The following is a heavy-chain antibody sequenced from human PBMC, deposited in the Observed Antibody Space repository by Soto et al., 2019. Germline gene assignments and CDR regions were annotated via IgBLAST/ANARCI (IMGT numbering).Heavy chain of an antibody. CDR2: IIPILGIA. CDR3: ARGASGSYMDDAFDI. Sequence: QVQLVQSGAEVKKPGSSVKVSCKASGGTFSSYTISWVRQAPGQGLEWMGRIIPILGIANYAQKFQGRVTITTDKSTSTADMELSSLRSEDTAVYYCARGASGSYMDDAFDIWGQGTMVTVSS. V-gene: IGHV1-69*02. D-gene: IGHD1-26*01. CDR1: GGTFSSYT. J-gene: IGHJ3*02.